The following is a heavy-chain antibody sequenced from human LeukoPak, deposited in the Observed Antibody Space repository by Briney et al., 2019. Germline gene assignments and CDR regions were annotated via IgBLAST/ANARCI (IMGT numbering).Heavy chain of an antibody. D-gene: IGHD6-13*01. J-gene: IGHJ4*02. Sequence: GGSLRLSCAASGFTSSSFAVHWVRQAPGKGLEYVSAISSNGGGTYYANSVKGRLTISRDNSKNTLYLQMGSLRAEDMAVYYCARQVAAAAYFDYWGQGTLVTVSS. CDR1: GFTSSSFA. V-gene: IGHV3-64*01. CDR2: ISSNGGGT. CDR3: ARQVAAAAYFDY.